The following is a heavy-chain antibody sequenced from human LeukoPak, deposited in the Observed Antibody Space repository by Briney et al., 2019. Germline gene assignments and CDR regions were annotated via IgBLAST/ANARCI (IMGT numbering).Heavy chain of an antibody. Sequence: SETLSLTCAVYGGSFSGYYWSWIRQPPGKGLEWIGEINHSGSTNYNPSLKSRVTISVDTSKNQFSLRLSSVTAADTAVYYCARGLRDGYTLGYYIDVWGKGTTVTVSS. J-gene: IGHJ6*03. CDR2: INHSGST. D-gene: IGHD5-24*01. CDR3: ARGLRDGYTLGYYIDV. CDR1: GGSFSGYY. V-gene: IGHV4-34*01.